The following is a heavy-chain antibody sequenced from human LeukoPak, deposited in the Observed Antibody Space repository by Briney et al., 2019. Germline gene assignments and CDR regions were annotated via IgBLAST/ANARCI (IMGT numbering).Heavy chain of an antibody. Sequence: ASVKVSCKASGYTFTSYGISWVRQAPGQGLEWMGWISAYNGNTNYAQKLQGRVTMTTDTSTSTAYMELRSLRSDDTAVYYCARDIRFLEWSHPQYYYGMDVWGQGTTVTVSS. V-gene: IGHV1-18*01. CDR2: ISAYNGNT. CDR1: GYTFTSYG. CDR3: ARDIRFLEWSHPQYYYGMDV. J-gene: IGHJ6*02. D-gene: IGHD3-3*01.